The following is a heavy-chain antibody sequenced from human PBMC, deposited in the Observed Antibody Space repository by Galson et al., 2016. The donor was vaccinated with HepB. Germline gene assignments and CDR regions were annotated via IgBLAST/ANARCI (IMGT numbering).Heavy chain of an antibody. Sequence: SLRLSCAASGFTFGDHYMDWVRQAPGKGLEWVSVISGSGRSTYYADSVKGRFTISRDNPKSTLFLQMNSLRAEDTALYYCAKDKSGAVAGIGRLDHWGQGTLVSVSS. CDR2: ISGSGRST. J-gene: IGHJ4*02. D-gene: IGHD6-13*01. V-gene: IGHV3-23*01. CDR3: AKDKSGAVAGIGRLDH. CDR1: GFTFGDHY.